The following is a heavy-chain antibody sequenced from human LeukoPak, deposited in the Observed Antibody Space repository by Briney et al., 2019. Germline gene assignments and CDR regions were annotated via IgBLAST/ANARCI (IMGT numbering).Heavy chain of an antibody. CDR1: GYTFTSYG. CDR2: ISAYNGNT. J-gene: IGHJ4*02. V-gene: IGHV1-18*01. CDR3: ATDMGCYDSSGYPPGY. Sequence: ASVKVSCKASGYTFTSYGISWVRQAPGQGLEWMGWISAYNGNTNYAQKLQGRVTMTTDTSTSTAYMELRSLRSDDTAVYYCATDMGCYDSSGYPPGYWGQGTLVTVSS. D-gene: IGHD3-22*01.